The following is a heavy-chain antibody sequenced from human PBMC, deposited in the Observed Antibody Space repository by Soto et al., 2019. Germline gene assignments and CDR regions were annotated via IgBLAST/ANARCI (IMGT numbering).Heavy chain of an antibody. CDR1: GFTFSSYS. J-gene: IGHJ4*02. V-gene: IGHV3-21*01. CDR2: ISSSSSYI. CDR3: ARDVYSSSRYFDY. D-gene: IGHD6-6*01. Sequence: EVQLVESGGGLVKPGGSLRLSCAASGFTFSSYSMNWVRQAPGKGLEWVSSISSSSSYIYYADSVKGRFTISRDNAKNSQYLQMNSLRAEDTAVYYCARDVYSSSRYFDYWGQGTLVNVSS.